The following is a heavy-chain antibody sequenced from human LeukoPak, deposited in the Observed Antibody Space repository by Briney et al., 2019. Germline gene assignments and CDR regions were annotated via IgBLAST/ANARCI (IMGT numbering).Heavy chain of an antibody. CDR3: ARFSWGNGSGYAFDI. V-gene: IGHV4-61*01. D-gene: IGHD3-10*01. CDR1: GGSVSSGSYY. J-gene: IGHJ3*02. Sequence: SETLSLTCTVSGGSVSSGSYYWSWIRQPPGKGLEWIGYIYYSGSTNYNPSLKSRVTISVDTSKNQFSLKLSSVTAADTAVYYCARFSWGNGSGYAFDIWGQGTMVTVSS. CDR2: IYYSGST.